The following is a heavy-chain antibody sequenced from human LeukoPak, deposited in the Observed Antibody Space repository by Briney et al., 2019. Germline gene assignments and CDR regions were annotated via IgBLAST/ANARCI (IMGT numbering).Heavy chain of an antibody. Sequence: GGSLRLSCAASGFTVSNNYMSWVRQAPGKGLECVSVIHSGGTTNYADSVQGRFTISRDNSKTTVYLHMNSLRPEDTAVYYCARDSDSGYGPFASWGQGTLVTVSS. D-gene: IGHD5-12*01. J-gene: IGHJ4*02. V-gene: IGHV3-53*01. CDR3: ARDSDSGYGPFAS. CDR2: IHSGGTT. CDR1: GFTVSNNY.